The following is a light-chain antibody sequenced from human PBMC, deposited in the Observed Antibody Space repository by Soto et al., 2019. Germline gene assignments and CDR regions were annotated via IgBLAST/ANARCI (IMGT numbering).Light chain of an antibody. J-gene: IGKJ4*01. Sequence: DVVMTQSPLSLPVTPGEPASISCRSSRSLLSSNGYNYLNWYLQKPGQSPQLLIYLGSNRASGVPDRFSSSGSGTDFTLKISRVEAEDVGVYYCAQGLQTPLTFGGGTKVDIK. V-gene: IGKV2-28*01. CDR3: AQGLQTPLT. CDR1: RSLLSSNGYNY. CDR2: LGS.